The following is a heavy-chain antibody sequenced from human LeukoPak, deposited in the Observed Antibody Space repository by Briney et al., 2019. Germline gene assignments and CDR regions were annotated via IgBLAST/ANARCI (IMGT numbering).Heavy chain of an antibody. CDR3: AREDTALVIAY. J-gene: IGHJ4*02. CDR1: GFTFSSYG. V-gene: IGHV3-33*01. CDR2: MRYDGSNK. D-gene: IGHD5-18*01. Sequence: GRSLRLSCAASGFTFSSYGMHWVRQAPGKGLEWVAIMRYDGSNKYYTDSVKGRFTISRDNSKNTLYLQMNSLRVEDTAVYYCAREDTALVIAYWGQGTLVTVSS.